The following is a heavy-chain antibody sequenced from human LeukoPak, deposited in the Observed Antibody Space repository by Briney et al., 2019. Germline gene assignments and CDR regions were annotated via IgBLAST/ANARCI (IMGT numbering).Heavy chain of an antibody. CDR1: GFTYSSHW. V-gene: IGHV3-7*01. D-gene: IGHD6-13*01. J-gene: IGHJ4*02. Sequence: PGGSLRLSCAASGFTYSSHWMSWVRQAPGKGLEWVANIKKDGSEKYSVDAVKGRFTISRDNAKHSLYLQMNSLRAEETAVYYCARVAEAAAFDYWGEGTLVTVSS. CDR3: ARVAEAAAFDY. CDR2: IKKDGSEK.